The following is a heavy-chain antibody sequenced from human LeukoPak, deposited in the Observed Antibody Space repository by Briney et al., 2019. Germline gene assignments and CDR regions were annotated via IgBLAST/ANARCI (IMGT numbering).Heavy chain of an antibody. CDR3: AKQKAYYYDSSGYLDYFDY. D-gene: IGHD3-22*01. CDR1: GFIFGSYG. V-gene: IGHV3-30*02. J-gene: IGHJ4*02. CDR2: IRYDGSNK. Sequence: TGGSLRLSCEASGFIFGSYGMHWVRQAPGKGLEWVAFIRYDGSNKFYADSVKGRLTISRDNSKNTLYLQMNSLSAEDTAVYYCAKQKAYYYDSSGYLDYFDYWGQGTLVTVSS.